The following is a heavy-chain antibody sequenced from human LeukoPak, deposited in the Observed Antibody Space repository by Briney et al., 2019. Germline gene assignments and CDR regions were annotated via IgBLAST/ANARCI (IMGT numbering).Heavy chain of an antibody. D-gene: IGHD1-1*01. Sequence: GSSVKVSCKASGGTFSSYAISWVRQAPGQGLEWMGGIIPIFGTANYAQKFQGRVTITADESTSTAYMELSSLRSEDTAVYYCAQRYYYYYGMDVWGQGTTVTVSS. J-gene: IGHJ6*02. V-gene: IGHV1-69*01. CDR3: AQRYYYYYGMDV. CDR1: GGTFSSYA. CDR2: IIPIFGTA.